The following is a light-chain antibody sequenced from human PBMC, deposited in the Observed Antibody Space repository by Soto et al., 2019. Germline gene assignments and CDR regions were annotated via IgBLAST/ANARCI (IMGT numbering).Light chain of an antibody. Sequence: DIQMNQSASSLSASVGDRVTITCRASQSISNYLNWYQQKQGKAPNXXXHAASSLQSGVPPRFSGSGSGTDCTITISSLQNEDFTTYFCQQSYRNTITFGQGTRLEIK. CDR1: QSISNY. CDR2: AAS. CDR3: QQSYRNTIT. J-gene: IGKJ5*01. V-gene: IGKV1-39*01.